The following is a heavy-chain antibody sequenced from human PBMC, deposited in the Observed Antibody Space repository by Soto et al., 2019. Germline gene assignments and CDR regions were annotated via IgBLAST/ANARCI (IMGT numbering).Heavy chain of an antibody. CDR3: ARKDKSGYFNWFDP. D-gene: IGHD3-22*01. CDR2: IFPSDSDT. CDR1: GYRFTSYW. J-gene: IGHJ5*02. V-gene: IGHV5-51*01. Sequence: PAESLTISCRTSGYRFTSYWIAWVLQMPGKGLEWMGIIFPSDSDTRYSPSFQGQVTTSADRSTSTVFLQWASLKASDTAVYFCARKDKSGYFNWFDPWGQGTLVTVSS.